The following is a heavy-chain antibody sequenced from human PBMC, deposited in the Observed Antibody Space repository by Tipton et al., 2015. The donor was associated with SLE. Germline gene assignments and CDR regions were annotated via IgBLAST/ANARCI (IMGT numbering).Heavy chain of an antibody. CDR3: AREDYYDSNGYYSLAFDT. J-gene: IGHJ3*02. CDR1: GFTFSSYG. D-gene: IGHD3-22*01. V-gene: IGHV3-30*02. Sequence: SGFTFSSYGMHWVRQAPGKGLEWVAFIRFDGSNKYYADSVKGRFTISRDNSKNTLYVQMNSLRVEDTAVYYCAREDYYDSNGYYSLAFDTWGQGTKVTVSS. CDR2: IRFDGSNK.